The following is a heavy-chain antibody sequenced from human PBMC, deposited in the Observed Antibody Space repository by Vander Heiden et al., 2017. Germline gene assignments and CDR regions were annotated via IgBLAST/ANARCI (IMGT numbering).Heavy chain of an antibody. Sequence: QVQLVQSGAEVKKPGASVTVSCKASGYTFTSYYMHWVRQAPGQGLEWMGIINPSGGSTSYAQKFQRRVTMTRDTSTSTVYMELSSLRSEDTAVYYCARRGWFFPGSGYYYGMDVWGQGTTVTVSS. D-gene: IGHD3-10*01. CDR2: INPSGGST. J-gene: IGHJ6*02. CDR1: GYTFTSYY. CDR3: ARRGWFFPGSGYYYGMDV. V-gene: IGHV1-46*01.